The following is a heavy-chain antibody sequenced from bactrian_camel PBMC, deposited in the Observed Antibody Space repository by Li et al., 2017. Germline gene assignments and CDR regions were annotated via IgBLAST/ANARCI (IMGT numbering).Heavy chain of an antibody. J-gene: IGHJ4*01. CDR1: QYTDSILI. Sequence: HVQLVESGGGSVQAGGSLRLSCATSQYTDSILIMSWYRQAPGKEREFVASLDSDGTTEYADSVKGRFTISRDDARHTVYLQMNDLKPEDTGMYYCVVDCYGSTYYLARLTNNWGQGTQVTVS. CDR3: VVDCYGSTYYLARLTNN. CDR2: LDSDGTT. D-gene: IGHD2*01. V-gene: IGHV3S53*01.